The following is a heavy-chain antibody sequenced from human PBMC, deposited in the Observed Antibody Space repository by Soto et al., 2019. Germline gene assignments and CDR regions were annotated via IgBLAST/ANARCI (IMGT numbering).Heavy chain of an antibody. J-gene: IGHJ4*02. V-gene: IGHV4-30-2*01. Sequence: QLQLQESGSGLVKPSQTLSLTCAVSGGSISSGGYSWSWIRQPPGKGLEWIGYMYHSGSTYYNPTLKSRVTISIDRSTNQFSLKLSSVTAEHTAVYYCDRVPDYWGQGILVTVSS. CDR2: MYHSGST. D-gene: IGHD2-2*01. CDR3: DRVPDY. CDR1: GGSISSGGYS.